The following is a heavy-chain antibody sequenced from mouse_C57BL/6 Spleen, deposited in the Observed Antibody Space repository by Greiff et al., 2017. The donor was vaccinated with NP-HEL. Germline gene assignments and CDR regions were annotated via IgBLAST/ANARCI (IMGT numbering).Heavy chain of an antibody. CDR1: GFTFSDYG. Sequence: EVQLVESGGGLVKPGGSLKLSCAASGFTFSDYGMHWVRQAPEKGLEWVAYISSGSSTSYYADTVKGRFTISRYYAENTLFLQMTSLRSGDPAMFYCAKSTDYWGQGTSVTVSS. CDR3: AKSTDY. CDR2: ISSGSSTS. J-gene: IGHJ4*01. V-gene: IGHV5-17*01.